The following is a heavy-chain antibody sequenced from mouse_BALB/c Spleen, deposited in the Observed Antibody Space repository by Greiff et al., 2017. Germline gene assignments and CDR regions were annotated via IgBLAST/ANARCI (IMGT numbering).Heavy chain of an antibody. J-gene: IGHJ2*01. V-gene: IGHV5-6-5*01. CDR2: ISSGGST. CDR1: GFTFSSYA. CDR3: AREVRRENFDY. D-gene: IGHD2-14*01. Sequence: EVQLQESGGGLVKPGGSLKLSCAASGFTFSSYAMSWVRQTPEKRLEWVASISSGGSTYYPDSVKGRFTISRDNARNILYLQMSSLRSEDTAMYYCAREVRRENFDYWGQGTTLTVSS.